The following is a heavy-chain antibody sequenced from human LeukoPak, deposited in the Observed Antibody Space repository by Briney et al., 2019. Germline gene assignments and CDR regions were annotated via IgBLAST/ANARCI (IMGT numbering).Heavy chain of an antibody. CDR1: EFSVGSNY. V-gene: IGHV3-66*01. J-gene: IGHJ6*03. CDR3: ARVPSGNYYYYYMDV. Sequence: AGGSLRLSCAASEFSVGSNYMTWVRQAPGKGLEWVSLIYSGGSTYYADSVKGRFTISRDNSKNTLYLQMNSLRAEDTAVYYCARVPSGNYYYYYMDVWGKGTTVTVSS. CDR2: IYSGGST.